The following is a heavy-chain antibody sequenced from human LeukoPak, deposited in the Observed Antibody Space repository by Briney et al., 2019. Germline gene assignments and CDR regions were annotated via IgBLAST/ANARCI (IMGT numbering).Heavy chain of an antibody. CDR2: IYHSGST. J-gene: IGHJ5*02. CDR3: ARVGAGTGKS. CDR1: GYSISSGYY. V-gene: IGHV4-38-2*02. D-gene: IGHD6-13*01. Sequence: SETLSLTCTVSGYSISSGYYWGWIRQPPGKGLEWIGSIYHSGSTYYNPSLKSRVTISVDTSRNQFSLKLSSVTAADTAVYYCARVGAGTGKSWGQGTLVTVSS.